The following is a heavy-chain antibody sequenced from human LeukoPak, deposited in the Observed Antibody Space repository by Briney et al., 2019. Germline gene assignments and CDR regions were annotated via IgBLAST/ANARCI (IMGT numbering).Heavy chain of an antibody. CDR3: ARHGPGIQLWLWYFDL. J-gene: IGHJ2*01. CDR2: INHSGST. Sequence: SETLSLTCAVYGGSFSGYYWSWIRQPPGKGLEWIGEINHSGSTNYNPSLKSRVTISVDTSKNQFSLKLSSVTAADTAVYYCARHGPGIQLWLWYFDLWGRGTLVTVSS. CDR1: GGSFSGYY. D-gene: IGHD5-18*01. V-gene: IGHV4-34*01.